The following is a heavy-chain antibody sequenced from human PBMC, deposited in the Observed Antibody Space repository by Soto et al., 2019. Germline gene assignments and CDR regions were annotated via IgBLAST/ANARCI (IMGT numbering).Heavy chain of an antibody. CDR1: GGSVSSGSYY. V-gene: IGHV4-61*01. CDR2: IYYSGST. Sequence: QVQLQESGPGLVKPSETLSLTCTVSGGSVSSGSYYWRWIRQPPGKGLEWIGYIYYSGSTNYNPSPKSRVTISVDTSKTQFSLKLSSVTAADTAVYYCARDRTDCFDYWGQGTLVTVSS. J-gene: IGHJ4*02. D-gene: IGHD2-2*01. CDR3: ARDRTDCFDY.